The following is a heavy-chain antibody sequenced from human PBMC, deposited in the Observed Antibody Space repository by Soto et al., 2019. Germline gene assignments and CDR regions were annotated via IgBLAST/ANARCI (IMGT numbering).Heavy chain of an antibody. CDR1: GGTFSGYV. CDR3: ARGGFYEILTGSYPIDAFHL. Sequence: QVQLVQSGAEVQKPGSSVKVSCRASGGTFSGYVITWVRQAPGHGLEWMGEIVPILGIPSYAQTFQGRVTIKADESTSTVYVELSNLRSEDSAVYYCARGGFYEILTGSYPIDAFHLWGQGKMVTVSS. D-gene: IGHD3-9*01. CDR2: IVPILGIP. V-gene: IGHV1-69*01. J-gene: IGHJ3*01.